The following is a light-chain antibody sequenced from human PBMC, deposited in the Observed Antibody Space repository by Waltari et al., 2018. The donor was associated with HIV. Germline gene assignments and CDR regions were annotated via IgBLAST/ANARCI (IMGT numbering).Light chain of an antibody. V-gene: IGLV1-47*01. CDR2: TND. CDR1: SSNTGSTS. Sequence: SVLTQPPSASGTPGQRVTISCSGDSSNTGSTSVSWYQQLPGTAPKLLIYTNDQRPSGVPDRFSGSNSGTSASLAISGLRSEDEADYYCATWDDDLSTWLFGGGTKLTVL. CDR3: ATWDDDLSTWL. J-gene: IGLJ3*02.